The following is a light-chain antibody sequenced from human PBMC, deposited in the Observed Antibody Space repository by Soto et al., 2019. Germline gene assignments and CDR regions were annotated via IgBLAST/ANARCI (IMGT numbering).Light chain of an antibody. CDR1: SSDFGGYNL. J-gene: IGLJ1*01. CDR3: SSYTSSSTMV. V-gene: IGLV2-14*01. CDR2: EVS. Sequence: QSALTQPASVSGSPGQSITISCTGTSSDFGGYNLVSWYQQHPGKAPKLMIYEVSNRPSGVSNRFSGSRSGNTASLTISGLQAEDESAYYCSSYTSSSTMVFGPGTKLTVL.